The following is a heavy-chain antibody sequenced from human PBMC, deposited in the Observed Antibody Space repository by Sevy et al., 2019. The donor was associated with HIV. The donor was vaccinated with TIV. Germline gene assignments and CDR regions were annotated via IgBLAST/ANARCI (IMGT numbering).Heavy chain of an antibody. J-gene: IGHJ3*01. D-gene: IGHD2-15*01. CDR3: ARGGHRPLDAFDL. CDR2: LFPGNSDS. CDR1: GYNFAAHW. Sequence: GESLKISCRASGYNFAAHWIGWVRQMPGKGLEWMGILFPGNSDSRSFHGHVTVSVHKSINTAYLQWANLRASDSAMYFCARGGHRPLDAFDLWGPGTKVTVSS. V-gene: IGHV5-51*01.